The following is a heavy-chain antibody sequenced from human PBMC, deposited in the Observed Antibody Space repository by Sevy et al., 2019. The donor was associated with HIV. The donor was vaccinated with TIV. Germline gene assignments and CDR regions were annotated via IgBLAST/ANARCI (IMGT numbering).Heavy chain of an antibody. J-gene: IGHJ6*02. D-gene: IGHD1-26*01. CDR1: GYTFTGYY. Sequence: ASVKVSCKASGYTFTGYYMHWVRQAPGQGLEWMGWINPNSGGTNYAQKFQGRVTMTRDTSISTAYLELSRLRADDTAVYYCAGFYWDGYYYYGMDVWGQGTTVTVSS. CDR3: AGFYWDGYYYYGMDV. CDR2: INPNSGGT. V-gene: IGHV1-2*02.